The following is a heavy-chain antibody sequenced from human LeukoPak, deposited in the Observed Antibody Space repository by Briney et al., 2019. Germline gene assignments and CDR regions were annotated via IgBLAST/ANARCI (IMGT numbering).Heavy chain of an antibody. D-gene: IGHD3-10*02. CDR1: GGSISSYY. CDR3: ARIPYVGGYYFDY. V-gene: IGHV4-59*12. Sequence: KPSETLSLTCTVSGGSISSYYWSWIRQPPGKGLEWIGYIYYSGSTNYNPSLKSRVTISVDTSKNQFSLKLSSVTAADTAVYYCARIPYVGGYYFDYWGQGTLVTVSS. CDR2: IYYSGST. J-gene: IGHJ4*02.